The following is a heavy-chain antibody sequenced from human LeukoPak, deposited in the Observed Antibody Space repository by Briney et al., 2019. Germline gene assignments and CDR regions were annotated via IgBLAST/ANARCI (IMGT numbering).Heavy chain of an antibody. CDR2: VNSDGSIT. J-gene: IGHJ4*02. CDR3: ARPGDGFDY. D-gene: IGHD3-10*01. Sequence: GGSLRLSCAASGFSFSNYWMHWVRQAPGKGLVWVSRVNSDGSITTYADSVKGRFTISRDNAKYTLYLQMNSLRAEDTAVYYCARPGDGFDYWGQGTLVTVSS. V-gene: IGHV3-74*01. CDR1: GFSFSNYW.